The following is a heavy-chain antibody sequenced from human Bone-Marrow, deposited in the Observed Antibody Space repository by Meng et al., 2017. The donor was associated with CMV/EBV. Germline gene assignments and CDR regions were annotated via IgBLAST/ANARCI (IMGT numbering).Heavy chain of an antibody. CDR2: IYSGGNST. V-gene: IGHV3-23*03. CDR3: AKPTYYDFWSARGGDY. J-gene: IGHJ4*02. D-gene: IGHD3-3*01. CDR1: GFTFSSYA. Sequence: GESLKISCAASGFTFSSYAMSWVRQAPGKGLEWVSVIYSGGNSTYYADSVKGRFTISRDNSKNTLYLQMNSLRAEDTAVYYCAKPTYYDFWSARGGDYWGQGTLVTVSS.